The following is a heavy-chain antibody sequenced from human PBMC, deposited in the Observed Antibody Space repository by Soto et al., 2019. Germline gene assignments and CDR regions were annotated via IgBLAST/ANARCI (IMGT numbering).Heavy chain of an antibody. Sequence: SETLSLTCTVSGVSISSYYWSWIRQPPGKGLEWIGYIYYSGSTNYNPSLKSRVTISVDTSKNQSSLKLSSVTAADTAVYYCARLDISALYYYYGMDVWGQGTTVTVSS. CDR1: GVSISSYY. D-gene: IGHD3-9*01. V-gene: IGHV4-59*08. CDR3: ARLDISALYYYYGMDV. J-gene: IGHJ6*02. CDR2: IYYSGST.